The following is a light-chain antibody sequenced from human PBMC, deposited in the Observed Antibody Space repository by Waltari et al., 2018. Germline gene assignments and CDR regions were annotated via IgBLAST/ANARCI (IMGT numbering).Light chain of an antibody. CDR2: EVS. CDR3: SSYAGSNNFVV. J-gene: IGLJ2*01. CDR1: SSDVGGYNY. V-gene: IGLV2-8*01. Sequence: QSALTQPPSASGSPGQSVTISCTGTSSDVGGYNYVSWYQQHPGKAPTLMIYEVSKRPSGAPAGFSGSKSGNAASLPVSGLQAEDEADYYCSSYAGSNNFVVFGGGTKLTVL.